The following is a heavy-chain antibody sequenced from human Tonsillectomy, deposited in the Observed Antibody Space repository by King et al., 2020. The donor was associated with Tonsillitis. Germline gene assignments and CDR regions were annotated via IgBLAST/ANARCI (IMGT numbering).Heavy chain of an antibody. D-gene: IGHD2-2*02. V-gene: IGHV1-2*02. CDR1: GFFFTDHF. CDR2: INPNSGGT. J-gene: IGHJ3*01. CDR3: ARDIPGLTTWDGAFDL. Sequence: QLVQSGAEMKKPGASMKVSCKASGFFFTDHFMHWVRQAPGQGLEWMGWINPNSGGTKYALEFQGRVTITRDTSISTAYMELSRLRYDDTAVYFCARDIPGLTTWDGAFDLWGQGTMLTVSS.